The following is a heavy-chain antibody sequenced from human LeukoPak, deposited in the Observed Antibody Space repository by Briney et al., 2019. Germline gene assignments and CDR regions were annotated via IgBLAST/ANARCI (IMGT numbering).Heavy chain of an antibody. CDR1: GFSFDDYG. V-gene: IGHV3-20*04. D-gene: IGHD3-10*01. J-gene: IGHJ4*02. Sequence: GGSLRLSCAACGFSFDDYGMSWVRHAPGKGLEWLSGINWKTGATGYSDSVKGRFTSSKHNTKNSLYLQMNRLRAEDTAFYYCARETSARGVSTHWGQGTLVTVSS. CDR2: INWKTGAT. CDR3: ARETSARGVSTH.